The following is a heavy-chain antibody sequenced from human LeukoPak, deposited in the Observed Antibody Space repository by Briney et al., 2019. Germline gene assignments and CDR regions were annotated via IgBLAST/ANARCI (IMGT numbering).Heavy chain of an antibody. V-gene: IGHV3-30*04. CDR1: GFTFSSYA. D-gene: IGHD2-15*01. CDR2: ISYDGSNK. CDR3: ARESGYCSGGSCSNGQFDY. J-gene: IGHJ4*02. Sequence: PGGSLRLSCAASGFTFSSYAMHWIRQAPGKGLEWVAVISYDGSNKYYADSVKGRFTISRDNSKNTLYLQMNSLRAEDTAVYYCARESGYCSGGSCSNGQFDYWGQGTLVTVSS.